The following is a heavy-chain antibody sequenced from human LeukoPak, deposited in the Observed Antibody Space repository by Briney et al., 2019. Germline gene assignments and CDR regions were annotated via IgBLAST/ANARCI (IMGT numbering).Heavy chain of an antibody. Sequence: SQTLSLTCTVSGGSFSSGGYYWSWIRQHPGKGLEWIGYIFYSGTTYYNPSLKSRVIISVDASKNQFSLWLSSVTATDTAVYYCARDLGGLGKIDYWGQGTLVTVSS. CDR1: GGSFSSGGYY. D-gene: IGHD7-27*01. CDR2: IFYSGTT. CDR3: ARDLGGLGKIDY. V-gene: IGHV4-31*03. J-gene: IGHJ4*02.